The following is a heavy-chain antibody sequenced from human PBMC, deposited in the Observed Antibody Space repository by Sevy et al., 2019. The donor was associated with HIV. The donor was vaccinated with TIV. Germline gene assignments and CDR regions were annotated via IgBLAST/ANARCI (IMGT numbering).Heavy chain of an antibody. Sequence: SETLSLTCTVSGYSISSGYYWGWIRQPPGKGLEWIGSIYHSGSTYYNPSLKSRVTISVDTSKNQFTLKLTSVTAADTAVYYCARAGYYDSGGYFAGPSSSEYFQHWGQGTLVTASS. CDR3: ARAGYYDSGGYFAGPSSSEYFQH. V-gene: IGHV4-38-2*02. CDR1: GYSISSGYY. CDR2: IYHSGST. D-gene: IGHD3-22*01. J-gene: IGHJ1*01.